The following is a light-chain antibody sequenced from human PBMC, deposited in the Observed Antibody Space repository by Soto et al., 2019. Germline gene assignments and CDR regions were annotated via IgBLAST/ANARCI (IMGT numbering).Light chain of an antibody. Sequence: EIVLTQSPGTLSLSPGERATLSCRASQSLSTSYLGWFQQKPGQAPRLLISGASSRATGIPDRFSGSGSGTDFTLTISRLEPEDFAVYYCRQYGFSPLTFGQGTKVEIK. J-gene: IGKJ1*01. CDR3: RQYGFSPLT. CDR2: GAS. V-gene: IGKV3-20*01. CDR1: QSLSTSY.